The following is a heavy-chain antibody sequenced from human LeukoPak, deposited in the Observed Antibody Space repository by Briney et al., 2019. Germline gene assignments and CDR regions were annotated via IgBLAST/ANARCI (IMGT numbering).Heavy chain of an antibody. V-gene: IGHV4-34*01. CDR1: GGSFSGYY. D-gene: IGHD3-3*01. Sequence: PSETLSLTCAVYGGSFSGYYWSWIRQPPGKGLEWIGEINHSGSANYNPSLKSRVTISVDTSKNQFSLKLSSVTAADTAVYYCARVRGYYDFWSGYYSPKGYYYYMDVWGKGTTVTASS. CDR2: INHSGSA. CDR3: ARVRGYYDFWSGYYSPKGYYYYMDV. J-gene: IGHJ6*03.